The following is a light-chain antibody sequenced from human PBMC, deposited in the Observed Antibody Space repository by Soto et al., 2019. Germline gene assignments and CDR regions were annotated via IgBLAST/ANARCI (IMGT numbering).Light chain of an antibody. V-gene: IGLV1-51*02. CDR1: SSNIGNNY. CDR3: GTWDSSLSAWV. J-gene: IGLJ3*02. CDR2: ENN. Sequence: QSVLTQPPSVSAAPGQKVTISSSGSSSNIGNNYVSWYQQLPGTAPKLLIYENNKRPSGIPDRFSGSKSGTSATLGITGLQTGDEADYHCGTWDSSLSAWVFGGGTKVTVL.